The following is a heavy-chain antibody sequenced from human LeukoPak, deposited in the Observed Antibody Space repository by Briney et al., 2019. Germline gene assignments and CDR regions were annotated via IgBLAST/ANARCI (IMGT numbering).Heavy chain of an antibody. CDR3: ARDLPSNRLVGATRGYFDL. J-gene: IGHJ2*01. V-gene: IGHV4-59*01. CDR1: GGSISSYY. D-gene: IGHD1-26*01. CDR2: IYYSGST. Sequence: SKTLSLTCTVSGGSISSYYWSWIRQPPGKGLEWIGYIYYSGSTNYNASLKSRVTISVDTSKNQFSLKLRSVTAADTAVYYCARDLPSNRLVGATRGYFDLWGRGTLVTVSS.